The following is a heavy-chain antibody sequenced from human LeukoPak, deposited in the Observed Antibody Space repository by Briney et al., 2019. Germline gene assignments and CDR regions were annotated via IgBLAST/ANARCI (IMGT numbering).Heavy chain of an antibody. J-gene: IGHJ4*02. CDR2: IYSGGST. CDR1: GFTVSSNY. CDR3: ATDRATQYFDY. V-gene: IGHV3-53*01. Sequence: GGSLRLSCAASGFTVSSNYMSWVRQAPGKGLEWVSVIYSGGSTYYADSVKGRFTISRDNSRNTLFLQMNSLRAEDTAVYYCATDRATQYFDYWGQGTLVSVSS. D-gene: IGHD2-15*01.